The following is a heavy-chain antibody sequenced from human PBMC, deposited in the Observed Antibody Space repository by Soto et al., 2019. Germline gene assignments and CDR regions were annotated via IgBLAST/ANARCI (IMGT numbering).Heavy chain of an antibody. J-gene: IGHJ3*02. CDR3: ARGLGDSSGYYIGSAFDI. D-gene: IGHD3-22*01. V-gene: IGHV3-64*02. CDR1: GFTFSSYA. Sequence: EVQLVESGEGLVQPGGSLRLSCAASGFTFSSYAMHWVRQAPGKGLEYVSAISSNGGSTYYADSVKGRFTISRDNSKNTLYLQMGSLRAEDVAVYYCARGLGDSSGYYIGSAFDIWGQGTMVAVSS. CDR2: ISSNGGST.